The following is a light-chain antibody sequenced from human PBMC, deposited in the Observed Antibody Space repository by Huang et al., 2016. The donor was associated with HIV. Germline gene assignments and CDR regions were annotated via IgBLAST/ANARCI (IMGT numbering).Light chain of an antibody. Sequence: DIQMIQSPSSLSASVGDRVTITCQASQDINNYLNWYQQKPGKAPKLLVYDASNLETGVPSRFSGSGSGTDFTVTISSLQPEDIATYYCQHFDNLALTFGGGTKVQIK. CDR2: DAS. J-gene: IGKJ4*01. CDR1: QDINNY. CDR3: QHFDNLALT. V-gene: IGKV1-33*01.